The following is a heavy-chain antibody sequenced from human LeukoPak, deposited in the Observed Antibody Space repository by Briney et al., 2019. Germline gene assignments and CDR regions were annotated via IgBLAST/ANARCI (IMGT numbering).Heavy chain of an antibody. CDR3: ATEHSSGWYNS. CDR2: ISSNGGST. Sequence: GGSLRLSCAASGFTFSSYAMHWVRQAPGKGLEYVSSISSNGGSTYYANSVKGRFTISRDNSKNTLYLQMGSLRADDMAVYYCATEHSSGWYNSWGQGTLVTVSS. CDR1: GFTFSSYA. J-gene: IGHJ5*01. V-gene: IGHV3-64*01. D-gene: IGHD6-19*01.